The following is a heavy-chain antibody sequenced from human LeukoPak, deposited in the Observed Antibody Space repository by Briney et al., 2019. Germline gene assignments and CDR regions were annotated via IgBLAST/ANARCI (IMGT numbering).Heavy chain of an antibody. J-gene: IGHJ4*02. CDR1: GFTFSSHW. CDR2: IKEDGSEK. V-gene: IGHV3-7*01. Sequence: GGSLRLSCAASGFTFSSHWMTWVRQAPGKGLEWVASIKEDGSEKNYVDSVKGRFTISRDNAKNSLYLQMKSLRDEDTAVYSCARGYSALGYWGEGTLVTVSS. CDR3: ARGYSALGY. D-gene: IGHD6-13*01.